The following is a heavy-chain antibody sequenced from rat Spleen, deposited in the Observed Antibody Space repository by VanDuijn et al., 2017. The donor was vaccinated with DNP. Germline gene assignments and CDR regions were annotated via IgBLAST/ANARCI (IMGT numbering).Heavy chain of an antibody. CDR2: INKDSRTI. V-gene: IGHV4-2*01. CDR3: ARMGNYGWFAY. J-gene: IGHJ3*01. CDR1: GFNFNDYW. D-gene: IGHD1-1*01. Sequence: EVKLVESGGGLVQPGRSLKLSCAASGFNFNDYWMAWVRQAPGKGLEWIGEINKDSRTINYIPSLKDKFTISRDNAQNTLYLQMSKLGAEDTAIYYCARMGNYGWFAYWGQGTLVTVSS.